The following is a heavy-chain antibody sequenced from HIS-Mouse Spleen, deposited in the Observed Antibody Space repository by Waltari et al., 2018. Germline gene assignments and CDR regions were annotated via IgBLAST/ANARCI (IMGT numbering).Heavy chain of an antibody. J-gene: IGHJ1*01. CDR3: ARHVGFAPRGVKDYGDRLEYFQH. Sequence: QLQLQESGPGLVKPSETLSLTCTVSGGSISSSSYYWGWIRQPPGKGLEWIGSIYYSGRTHYNPSLKRRGTISVDTSKNQFALKLSSVTAADTAVYYCARHVGFAPRGVKDYGDRLEYFQHWGQGTLVTVSS. V-gene: IGHV4-39*01. CDR2: IYYSGRT. CDR1: GGSISSSSYY. D-gene: IGHD4-17*01.